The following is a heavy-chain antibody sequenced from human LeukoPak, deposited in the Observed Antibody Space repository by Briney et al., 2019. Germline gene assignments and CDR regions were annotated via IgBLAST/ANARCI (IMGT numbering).Heavy chain of an antibody. CDR2: IYYSGST. V-gene: IGHV4-59*12. D-gene: IGHD3-22*01. CDR1: GGSISSYY. Sequence: SETLSLTCTVSGGSISSYYWSWIRQPPGKGLEWIGYIYYSGSTNYNPSLKSRVTISVDTSKNQFSLKLSSVTAADTAVYYCARDNGRGYYFYWYFDLWGRGTLVTVSS. J-gene: IGHJ2*01. CDR3: ARDNGRGYYFYWYFDL.